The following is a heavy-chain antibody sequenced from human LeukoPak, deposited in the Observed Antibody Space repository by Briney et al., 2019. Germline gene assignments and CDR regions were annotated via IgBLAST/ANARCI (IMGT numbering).Heavy chain of an antibody. D-gene: IGHD6-19*01. CDR1: GFTFSNYG. J-gene: IGHJ1*01. CDR2: IWYEGCNK. CDR3: TKSGSAWAFFQD. Sequence: GRSLRLSCAASGFTFSNYGMHWVRQAPGKGLEWVAVIWYEGCNKFYADSVKGRFTISRDISKSTLYLQMNSLTVEDTAVYYCTKSGSAWAFFQDWGQGTLVTVSS. V-gene: IGHV3-33*06.